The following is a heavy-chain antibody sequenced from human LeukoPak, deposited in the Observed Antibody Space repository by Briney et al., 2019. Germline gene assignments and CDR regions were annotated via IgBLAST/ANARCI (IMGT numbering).Heavy chain of an antibody. CDR3: ARTITIFGALGYFDY. CDR2: IYYSGST. J-gene: IGHJ4*02. Sequence: SETLSLTCTVSGGSISNYYWSWIRQSPGMGLEWIGYIYYSGSTNYNPSLQSRVTISVDTSKNQISLNLSSVTAADTAVYYCARTITIFGALGYFDYWGQGTLVTVSS. CDR1: GGSISNYY. V-gene: IGHV4-59*08. D-gene: IGHD3-3*01.